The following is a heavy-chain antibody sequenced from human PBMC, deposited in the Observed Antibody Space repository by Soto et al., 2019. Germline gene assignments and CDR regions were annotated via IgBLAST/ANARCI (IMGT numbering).Heavy chain of an antibody. V-gene: IGHV2-5*02. Sequence: QITLKESGPTVVKPTQTLTLTCSLSGFSLNTGGVGVGWIRQTPEKALEWLVVIYWDDDKSWNPSLRDRLTINRDASDDQVVLTVTNMDPVDTGTYYCARRRGGFGGGWTTPYFDYWGQGTLVTVSS. CDR2: IYWDDDK. CDR3: ARRRGGFGGGWTTPYFDY. CDR1: GFSLNTGGVG. D-gene: IGHD6-19*01. J-gene: IGHJ4*02.